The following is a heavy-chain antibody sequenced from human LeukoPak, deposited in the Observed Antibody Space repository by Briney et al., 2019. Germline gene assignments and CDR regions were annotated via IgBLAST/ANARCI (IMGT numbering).Heavy chain of an antibody. CDR2: IGPDGGTT. CDR1: GFTFNTYG. Sequence: PGGSLRLSCAASGFTFNTYGMHWVRQAPGKGLEYVSGIGPDGGTTYYAKSVKGRFTISRDNPKSMVYLQMGSLTADDMAVYYCARGAQLTDYWGQGTLVTVSS. V-gene: IGHV3-64*01. J-gene: IGHJ4*02. D-gene: IGHD6-13*01. CDR3: ARGAQLTDY.